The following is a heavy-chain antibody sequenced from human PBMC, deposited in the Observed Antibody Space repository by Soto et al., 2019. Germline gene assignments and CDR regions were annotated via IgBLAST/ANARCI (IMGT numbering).Heavy chain of an antibody. CDR2: FNPRGGTT. CDR3: ARVYGLVQYDDFWSGYYDY. J-gene: IGHJ4*02. CDR1: ANTFINNY. V-gene: IGHV1-46*01. D-gene: IGHD3-3*01. Sequence: QVQLLQSGAEVKKPGASVRISCKSSANTFINNYINWVRQAPGQGLEWLGVFNPRGGTTRYAQKFQGRVTTTGDTSTRTVFMELSNLKSEDTAVYYCARVYGLVQYDDFWSGYYDYWGQGTLVIVSS.